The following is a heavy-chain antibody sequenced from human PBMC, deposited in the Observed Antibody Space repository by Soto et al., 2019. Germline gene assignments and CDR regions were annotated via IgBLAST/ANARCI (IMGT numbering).Heavy chain of an antibody. J-gene: IGHJ4*02. D-gene: IGHD1-26*01. CDR2: IYHSGST. V-gene: IGHV4-4*02. Sequence: PSDTLSLTCALSGDSITISNWWSWVRQPPGKGLEWIGEIYHSGSTNYNPSLKSRVTISVDKSKNQFSLNLNSVTAADTAVYYCARHSGSYFRDYWGQGTLVTVS. CDR1: GDSITISNW. CDR3: ARHSGSYFRDY.